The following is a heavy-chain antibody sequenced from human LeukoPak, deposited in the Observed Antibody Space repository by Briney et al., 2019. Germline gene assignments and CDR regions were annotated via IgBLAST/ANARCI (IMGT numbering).Heavy chain of an antibody. CDR2: INHSGST. J-gene: IGHJ6*04. Sequence: PSETLSLTCAVYGGSFSGYYWSWIRQPPGKGLEWIGEINHSGSTNYNPSLKSRVTISVDTSKNQFSLKLSSVTAADTAVYYCARGEDHGVLWFGEFLYGMDVWGKGTTVTVSS. CDR3: ARGEDHGVLWFGEFLYGMDV. D-gene: IGHD3-10*01. V-gene: IGHV4-34*01. CDR1: GGSFSGYY.